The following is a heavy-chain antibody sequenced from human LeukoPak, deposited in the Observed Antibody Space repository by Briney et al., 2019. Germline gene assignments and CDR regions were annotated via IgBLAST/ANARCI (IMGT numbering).Heavy chain of an antibody. V-gene: IGHV3-23*01. CDR2: ISGSGDNT. D-gene: IGHD3-22*01. J-gene: IGHJ3*02. CDR1: GFTFSSYA. Sequence: TGGSLRLSCAASGFTFSSYAMNWVRQAPGKGLEWISSISGSGDNTYYADSVKGRFIISRDNSKNTLSLQMNSLTADDTAVYYCVRGPRYYDDSGFHYGVFDIWGQGTVVTVSS. CDR3: VRGPRYYDDSGFHYGVFDI.